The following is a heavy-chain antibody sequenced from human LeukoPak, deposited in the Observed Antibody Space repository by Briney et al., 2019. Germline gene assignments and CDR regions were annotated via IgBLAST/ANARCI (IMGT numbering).Heavy chain of an antibody. Sequence: PSETLSLTCAVYGGSFSGYYWSWIRQPPGKGLEWIGEINHSGSTNYNPSLKSRVTISVDTSKNQFSLKLSSVTAADTAVYYCARGTYYYDSSGYYYPFGYARFDYWGQGALVTVSA. V-gene: IGHV4-34*01. D-gene: IGHD3-22*01. CDR2: INHSGST. CDR1: GGSFSGYY. J-gene: IGHJ4*02. CDR3: ARGTYYYDSSGYYYPFGYARFDY.